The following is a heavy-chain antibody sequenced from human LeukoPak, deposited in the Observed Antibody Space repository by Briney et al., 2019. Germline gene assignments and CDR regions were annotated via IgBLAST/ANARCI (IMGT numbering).Heavy chain of an antibody. V-gene: IGHV3-9*01. CDR1: GYTLEVYS. CDR2: ISWNSASI. J-gene: IGHJ4*02. D-gene: IGHD5-18*01. Sequence: PGVSLRLSCAASGYTLEVYSMHCVRQAPAKGLEWVSAISWNSASIGYADSVKGRFTISRDNAKNSLYSQMNSLRTEDTALHFCAKGHTYGLGASYVDYWGQGTQVTVSS. CDR3: AKGHTYGLGASYVDY.